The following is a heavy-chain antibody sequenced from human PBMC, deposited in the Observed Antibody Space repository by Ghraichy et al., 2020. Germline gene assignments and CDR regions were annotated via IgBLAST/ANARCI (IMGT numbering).Heavy chain of an antibody. J-gene: IGHJ5*02. D-gene: IGHD6-13*01. CDR3: ARVVAAAGMNNWFDP. Sequence: SQTLSLTCTVSGGSISSYYWSWIRQPAGKGLEWIGRIYTSGSTNYNPSLKSRVTMSVDTSKNQFSLKLSSVTAADTAVYYCARVVAAAGMNNWFDPWGQGTLVTVSS. V-gene: IGHV4-4*07. CDR1: GGSISSYY. CDR2: IYTSGST.